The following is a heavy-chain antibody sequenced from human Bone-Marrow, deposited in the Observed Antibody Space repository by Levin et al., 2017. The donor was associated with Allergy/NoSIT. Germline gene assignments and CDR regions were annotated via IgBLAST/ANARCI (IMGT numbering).Heavy chain of an antibody. Sequence: SPPPSLTCPSLPFSIFLSSCRWIRQPPGKGLEWIGYIYYSGSTNYNPSLKSRVTISVYTSKNQFSLKLSSVTAADTAVYYCARGVTTGPYFDYWGQGTLVTVSS. CDR1: PFSIFLSS. V-gene: IGHV4-59*01. CDR3: ARGVTTGPYFDY. D-gene: IGHD4-17*01. CDR2: IYYSGST. J-gene: IGHJ4*02.